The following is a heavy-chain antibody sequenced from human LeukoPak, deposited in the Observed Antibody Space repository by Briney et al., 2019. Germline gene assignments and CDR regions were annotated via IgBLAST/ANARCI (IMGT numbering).Heavy chain of an antibody. CDR2: ISGSGTST. V-gene: IGHV3-23*01. D-gene: IGHD3-22*01. CDR3: AKRGRGYYERENYFDY. Sequence: PGGSLRLSCAASGFTFSSYAMSWVRQAPGKGLEWVSLISGSGTSTYYADSVKGRLTISRDNSKNTLYLQTNSLRAEDTAVYYCAKRGRGYYERENYFDYWGQGTLVTVSS. J-gene: IGHJ4*02. CDR1: GFTFSSYA.